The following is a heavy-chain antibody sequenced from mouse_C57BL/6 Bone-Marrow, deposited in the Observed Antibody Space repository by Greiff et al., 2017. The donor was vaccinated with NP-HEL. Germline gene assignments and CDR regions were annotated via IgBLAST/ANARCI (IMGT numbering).Heavy chain of an antibody. CDR2: IYPRSGNT. Sequence: QVQLQQSGAELARPGASVKLSCKASGYTFTSYGISCVKQRTGQGLEWIGEIYPRSGNTFYNEKFKGKATLTADKSSSTAYMELRSLTSEDSAVYFCAWIYYDYAYFDYWGQGTTLTVSS. CDR1: GYTFTSYG. J-gene: IGHJ2*01. D-gene: IGHD2-4*01. V-gene: IGHV1-81*01. CDR3: AWIYYDYAYFDY.